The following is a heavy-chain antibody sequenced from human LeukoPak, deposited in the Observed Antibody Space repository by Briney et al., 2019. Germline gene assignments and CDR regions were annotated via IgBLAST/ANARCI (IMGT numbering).Heavy chain of an antibody. D-gene: IGHD6-13*01. CDR2: ISYDGSNK. V-gene: IGHV3-30*01. CDR1: GFTFSSYA. CDR3: ARESGIAAAGTLPTDY. J-gene: IGHJ4*02. Sequence: GGSLRLSCAASGFTFSSYAMHWVRQAPGKGLEWVAVISYDGSNKYYADSVKGRFTISRDNSKNTLYLQMNGLRAEDTAVYYCARESGIAAAGTLPTDYWGQGTLVTVSS.